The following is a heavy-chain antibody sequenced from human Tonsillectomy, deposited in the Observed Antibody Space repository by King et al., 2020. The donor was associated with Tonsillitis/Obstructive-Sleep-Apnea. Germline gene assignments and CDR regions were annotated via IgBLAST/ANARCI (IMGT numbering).Heavy chain of an antibody. CDR3: ARSEGDLITFGGHFYFDY. CDR2: INHSGGT. J-gene: IGHJ4*02. V-gene: IGHV4-34*01. Sequence: VQLQQWGAGLLKPSETLSLTCAVYGGSFSGCYWSWIRQPPGKGLEWIGEINHSGGTKYNPSLKSRVSISVDTSKNQFSLNLSSVTAADTAVYYCARSEGDLITFGGHFYFDYWGQGTLVTVSS. CDR1: GGSFSGCY. D-gene: IGHD3-16*01.